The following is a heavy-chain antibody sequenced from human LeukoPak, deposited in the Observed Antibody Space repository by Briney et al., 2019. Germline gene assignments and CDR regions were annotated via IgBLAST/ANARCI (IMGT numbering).Heavy chain of an antibody. CDR3: ARDAVVVAATPYYYYYMDG. D-gene: IGHD2-15*01. CDR1: GGSISSHY. Sequence: SETLSLTCTVSGGSISSHYWSWIRQPPSKGLHRIGYVYYSGSTTYNRPLKRRATVSVDTSKNQFSLKLSSVTAADTAVYYCARDAVVVAATPYYYYYMDGWGKGTTVTVSS. J-gene: IGHJ6*03. V-gene: IGHV4-59*11. CDR2: VYYSGST.